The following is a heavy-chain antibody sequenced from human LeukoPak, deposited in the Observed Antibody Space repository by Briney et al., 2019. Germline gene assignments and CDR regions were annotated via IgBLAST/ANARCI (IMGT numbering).Heavy chain of an antibody. J-gene: IGHJ4*02. V-gene: IGHV3-23*01. Sequence: GGSLRLSCAASGFVFSSLDMAWVRQAPGKGLEWVSAITHSGYGTYYADSVKGRFTISRDNSKNTLYLQMNSLRAEDTAVYFCAKDARRSSGWWFFDHWGQGTLVTVSS. D-gene: IGHD6-19*01. CDR2: ITHSGYGT. CDR3: AKDARRSSGWWFFDH. CDR1: GFVFSSLD.